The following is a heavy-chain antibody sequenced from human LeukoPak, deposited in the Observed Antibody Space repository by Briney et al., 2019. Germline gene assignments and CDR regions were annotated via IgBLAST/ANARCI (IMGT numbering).Heavy chain of an antibody. V-gene: IGHV3-74*01. J-gene: IGHJ5*02. CDR1: GFTFSGFW. CDR2: ISFDGSDA. CDR3: ARDPFIGFDP. Sequence: GGSLRLSCAASGFTFSGFWMHWVRQAPGKGLVWVSCISFDGSDATYADSVKGRFTISRDNSKNTLYLQMNSLRAEDTAVYYCARDPFIGFDPWGQGTLVTVSS.